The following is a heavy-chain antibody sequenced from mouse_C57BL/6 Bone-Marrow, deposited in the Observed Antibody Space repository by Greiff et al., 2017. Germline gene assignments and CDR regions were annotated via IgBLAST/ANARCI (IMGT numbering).Heavy chain of an antibody. CDR2: IYPRSGNT. V-gene: IGHV1-81*01. CDR1: GYTFTSYG. Sequence: VQLQQSGAELARPGASVKLSCKASGYTFTSYGISWVKQRTGQGLEWIGEIYPRSGNTYYNEKFKGKATLTADKSSSTAYMDLPRLPSEDSAVCSCARLAAWFADLLPGTLVPVSA. CDR3: ARLAAWFAD. J-gene: IGHJ3*01.